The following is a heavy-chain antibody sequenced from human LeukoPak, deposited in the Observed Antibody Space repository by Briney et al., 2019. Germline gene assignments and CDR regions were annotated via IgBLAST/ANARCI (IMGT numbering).Heavy chain of an antibody. V-gene: IGHV1-46*01. J-gene: IGHJ3*02. CDR1: GYTFTSYY. CDR2: INPSGGRT. Sequence: ASVKVSCKASGYTFTSYYMHWVRQAPGQGLEWMGMINPSGGRTNYAQNFQGRVTSTRDMSTSTVYMELSSLRSEDTAVYSCARDLYGGNSGAFDIWGLGTMVTVSS. D-gene: IGHD4-23*01. CDR3: ARDLYGGNSGAFDI.